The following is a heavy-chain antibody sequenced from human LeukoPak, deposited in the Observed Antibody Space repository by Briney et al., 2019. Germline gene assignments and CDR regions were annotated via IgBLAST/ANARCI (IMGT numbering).Heavy chain of an antibody. D-gene: IGHD2-21*02. CDR1: GGSISSGDYY. Sequence: SETLSLTCTVSGGSISSGDYYWSWIRQPPGKGLEWIGYIYYSGSTHYNPSLKSRVTISVDTSRNQFSLKLSSVTAADTAVYYCARAGAYCGGDCYPRWFDPWGQGTLVTVSS. J-gene: IGHJ5*02. CDR2: IYYSGST. V-gene: IGHV4-30-4*01. CDR3: ARAGAYCGGDCYPRWFDP.